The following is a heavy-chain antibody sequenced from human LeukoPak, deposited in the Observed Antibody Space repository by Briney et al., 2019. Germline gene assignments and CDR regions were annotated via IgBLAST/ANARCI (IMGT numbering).Heavy chain of an antibody. CDR2: ISYDGSNK. D-gene: IGHD2-8*02. CDR3: AKGLVGTEYFQH. J-gene: IGHJ1*01. V-gene: IGHV3-30-3*01. CDR1: GFTFSSYA. Sequence: SGGSLRLSCAASGFTFSSYAMHWVRQAPGKGLEWVAVISYDGSNKYYADSVKGRFTISRDNSKNTLSLQMNSLRAEDTAVYHCAKGLVGTEYFQHWGQGTLVTVSS.